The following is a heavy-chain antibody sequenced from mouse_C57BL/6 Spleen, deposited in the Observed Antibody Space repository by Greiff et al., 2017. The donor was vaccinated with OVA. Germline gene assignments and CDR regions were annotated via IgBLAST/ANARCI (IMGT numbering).Heavy chain of an antibody. Sequence: VKLQQSGAELVRPGTSVKVSCKASGYAFTNYLIEWVKQRPGQGLEWIGVINPGSGGTNYNEKFKGKATLTADKSSSTAYMQLSSLTSEDSAVYFCARGQYDQYYFDYWGQGTTLTVSS. CDR1: GYAFTNYL. CDR2: INPGSGGT. V-gene: IGHV1-54*01. CDR3: ARGQYDQYYFDY. J-gene: IGHJ2*01. D-gene: IGHD2-3*01.